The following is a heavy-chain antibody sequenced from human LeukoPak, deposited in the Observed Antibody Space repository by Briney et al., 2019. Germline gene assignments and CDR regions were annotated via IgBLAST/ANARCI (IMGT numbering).Heavy chain of an antibody. CDR3: TTRVVTANDY. J-gene: IGHJ4*02. D-gene: IGHD2-21*02. V-gene: IGHV3-15*01. CDR1: GFTFNNAW. Sequence: GGSLRLSCAASGFTFNNAWMNWVRQAPGKGLEWVVRIKTDGGTTDYPAPVKGRFTISRDDSKATLYLQMNSLRAEDTAVYYCTTRVVTANDYWGQGTLVTVSS. CDR2: IKTDGGTT.